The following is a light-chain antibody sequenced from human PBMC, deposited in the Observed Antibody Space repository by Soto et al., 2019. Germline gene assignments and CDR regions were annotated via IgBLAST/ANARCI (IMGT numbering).Light chain of an antibody. CDR3: QSYDSDVVV. V-gene: IGLV2-14*01. CDR2: EVS. J-gene: IGLJ2*01. Sequence: QSALTQPASVSGSPGQSITISCTGTSSDVGAYNYVSWYQQHPGKAPKLIIYEVSNRPSGVSHRFSASKSDNTASLTISGLQAEDEADYYCQSYDSDVVVFGGGTQLTVL. CDR1: SSDVGAYNY.